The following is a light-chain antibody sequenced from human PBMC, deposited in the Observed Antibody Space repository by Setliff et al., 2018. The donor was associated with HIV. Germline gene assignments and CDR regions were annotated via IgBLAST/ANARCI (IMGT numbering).Light chain of an antibody. CDR2: DVS. CDR1: SSDVGGYNY. Sequence: QSALTQPASVSGSPGQSITISCTGTSSDVGGYNYVSWYQQHPGKAPELMIYDVSTRPSGVSHRFSGSKSGNTASLTISGLQAEDEADYYCNSYTSRSTPLFGTGTKVTV. J-gene: IGLJ1*01. CDR3: NSYTSRSTPL. V-gene: IGLV2-14*03.